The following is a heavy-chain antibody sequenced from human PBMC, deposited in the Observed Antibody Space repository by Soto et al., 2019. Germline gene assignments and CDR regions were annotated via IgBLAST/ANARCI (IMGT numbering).Heavy chain of an antibody. Sequence: SETLSLTCTVSDSYISSGSYYLSWLRQPPGKGLEWIGYIYYSGSTNYNPSLKSRVTISVDTSKNQFSLKLSSVTAADTAVYYCARNYCDSSGYYTFDYWGQGTPVTFSS. D-gene: IGHD3-22*01. CDR1: DSYISSGSYY. J-gene: IGHJ4*02. CDR3: ARNYCDSSGYYTFDY. V-gene: IGHV4-61*01. CDR2: IYYSGST.